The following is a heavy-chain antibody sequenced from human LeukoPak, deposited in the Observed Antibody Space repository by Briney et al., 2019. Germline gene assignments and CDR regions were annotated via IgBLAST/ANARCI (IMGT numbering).Heavy chain of an antibody. CDR3: VRVRDGYNDAYDI. V-gene: IGHV3-23*01. CDR1: GFTFSSYA. CDR2: ISGSGGST. D-gene: IGHD5-24*01. Sequence: GGSLRLSCAASGFTFSSYAMSWVRQAPGNGLEWVSAISGSGGSTYYADSVKGRFTISRDNSKNTLYLQMNSLRSEDTAVYYCVRVRDGYNDAYDIWGQGTMVTVPS. J-gene: IGHJ3*02.